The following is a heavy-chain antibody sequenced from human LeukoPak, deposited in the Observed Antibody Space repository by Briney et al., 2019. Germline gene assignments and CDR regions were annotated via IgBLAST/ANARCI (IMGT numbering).Heavy chain of an antibody. V-gene: IGHV3-74*01. Sequence: PGGSLRLSCAASGFTFSSYAMSWVRQAPGKGLVWVSRINSDGSSTSYADSVKGRFTISRDNAKNTLYLQMNSLRAEDTAVYYCASRAEDSSSWYYFDYWGQGTLVTVSS. CDR3: ASRAEDSSSWYYFDY. CDR2: INSDGSST. D-gene: IGHD6-13*01. J-gene: IGHJ4*02. CDR1: GFTFSSYA.